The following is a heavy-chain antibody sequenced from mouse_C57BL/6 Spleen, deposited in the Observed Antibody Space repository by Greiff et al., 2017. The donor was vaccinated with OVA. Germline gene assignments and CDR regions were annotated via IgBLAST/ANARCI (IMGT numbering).Heavy chain of an antibody. CDR1: GYTFTDYY. V-gene: IGHV1-26*01. CDR3: AATLYYRPRGFAY. J-gene: IGHJ3*01. D-gene: IGHD2-12*01. Sequence: VQLQQSGPELVKPGASVKISCKASGYTFTDYYMNWVKQSHGKSLEWIGDINPNNGGTSYNQKCKGKGKWTVDKSSRTAYMELRSLTSEDSSVYYCAATLYYRPRGFAYWGQGTLVTVSA. CDR2: INPNNGGT.